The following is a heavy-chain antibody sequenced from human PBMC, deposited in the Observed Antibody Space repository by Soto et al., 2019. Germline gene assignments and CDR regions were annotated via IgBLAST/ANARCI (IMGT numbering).Heavy chain of an antibody. CDR2: INSDGSTT. D-gene: IGHD6-19*01. J-gene: IGHJ4*02. V-gene: IGHV3-74*01. CDR3: ARGYSSGPDY. CDR1: EFIFDDYA. Sequence: PGGSLRLSCAASEFIFDDYAMHWVRQAPGKGLVWVSRINSDGSTTTYADSVKGRFTISRDNAKNTLYLQLNSLRAEDTALYYCARGYSSGPDYWGQGTLVTVSS.